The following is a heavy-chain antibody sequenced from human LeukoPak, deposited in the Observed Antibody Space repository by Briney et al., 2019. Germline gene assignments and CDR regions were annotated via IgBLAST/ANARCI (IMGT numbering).Heavy chain of an antibody. CDR1: GVSISSYY. CDR3: ARVHDYGDIFDY. Sequence: SETLSLTCTVSGVSISSYYWSWIRQPPGKGLEWIGYIYYSGSTNYNPSLKSRVTISVDTSKNHFSLKLSSVTAADTAVYYCARVHDYGDIFDYWGQGTLVTVSS. CDR2: IYYSGST. D-gene: IGHD4-17*01. V-gene: IGHV4-59*08. J-gene: IGHJ4*02.